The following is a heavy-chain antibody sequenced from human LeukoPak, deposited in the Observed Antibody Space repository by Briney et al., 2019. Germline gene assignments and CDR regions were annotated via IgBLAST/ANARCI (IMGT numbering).Heavy chain of an antibody. CDR3: ARDLVFGYSGCNLIY. CDR2: INPNSGDT. D-gene: IGHD5-12*01. Sequence: ASVRVSCKASGYTFTGYFIYWVRQAPGHGLEWMGWINPNSGDTRHAQRFQGRVSMTRDTSVSTAYMELTSLRSEDTAVYYCARDLVFGYSGCNLIYWGLGTLVTVSS. J-gene: IGHJ4*02. V-gene: IGHV1-2*02. CDR1: GYTFTGYF.